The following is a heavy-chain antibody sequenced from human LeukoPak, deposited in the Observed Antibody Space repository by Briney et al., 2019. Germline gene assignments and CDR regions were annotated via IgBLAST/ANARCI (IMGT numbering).Heavy chain of an antibody. V-gene: IGHV3-7*01. CDR1: GFSFSSYW. Sequence: GGSLRLSCAASGFSFSSYWMNWVRQTPEKGLEWMANVKPDGSDKYYVNSVRGRFTISRDNARNSVYLQMNSLRVDDTAVYYCAARAHFGDVIGDHWGQGIRVIVSS. CDR3: AARAHFGDVIGDH. J-gene: IGHJ5*02. CDR2: VKPDGSDK. D-gene: IGHD3-3*01.